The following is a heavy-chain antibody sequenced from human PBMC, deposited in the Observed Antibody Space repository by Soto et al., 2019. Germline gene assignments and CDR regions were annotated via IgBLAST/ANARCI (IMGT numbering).Heavy chain of an antibody. D-gene: IGHD1-1*01. V-gene: IGHV1-69*12. CDR2: IIPMSGTT. J-gene: IGHJ4*02. Sequence: QVHLVQSGAEVKKPGSSVKVSCKASGGAFTSYSFHWVRQAPGQGLEWMGGIIPMSGTTNYALKFQGRVTMTADVPTNTAYIELSSLRSEDTAIYYCARENTGLDYWGQGTLVTVSS. CDR3: ARENTGLDY. CDR1: GGAFTSYS.